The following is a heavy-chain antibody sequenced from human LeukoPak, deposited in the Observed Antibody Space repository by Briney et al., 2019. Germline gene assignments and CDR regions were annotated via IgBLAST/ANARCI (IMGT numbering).Heavy chain of an antibody. CDR3: AREPVATDSPFDY. CDR1: GYTFTGYY. Sequence: ASVKVSCKASGYTFTGYYMHWVRQAPGQGLEWMGWINPNSGGTNYARDFQGRVTMTRDTSISTAYMELSGLRSDDTAVYFCAREPVATDSPFDYWGQGTLVTVSS. J-gene: IGHJ4*02. V-gene: IGHV1-2*02. D-gene: IGHD3-22*01. CDR2: INPNSGGT.